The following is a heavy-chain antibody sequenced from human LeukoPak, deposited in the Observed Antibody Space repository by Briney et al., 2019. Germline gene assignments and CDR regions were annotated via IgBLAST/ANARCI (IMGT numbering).Heavy chain of an antibody. J-gene: IGHJ4*02. CDR2: IYTSGST. V-gene: IGHV4-61*02. CDR1: GGSISSGSYY. CDR3: ARDTGVRGYPLDY. Sequence: PSETLSLTCTVSGGSISSGSYYWSWIRQPAGKGLEWIGRIYTSGSTNYNPSLKSRVTISVDTSKNQFSLKLSSVTAADTAVYYCARDTGVRGYPLDYWGQGILVTVSS. D-gene: IGHD3-10*01.